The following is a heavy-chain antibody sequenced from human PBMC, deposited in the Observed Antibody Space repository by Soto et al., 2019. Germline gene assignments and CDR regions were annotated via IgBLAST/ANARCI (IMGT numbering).Heavy chain of an antibody. V-gene: IGHV3-23*01. J-gene: IGHJ3*02. CDR1: GFTFSNYA. Sequence: GGSLILSCAASGFTFSNYAMTWVRQAPGKGLEWVSAISSGGSTYYADSVKGRFTISRDNSKNTLYLQMNSLRAEDTAVYYCAKGNLEWLLLDAFDIWGQGTMVTVSS. CDR3: AKGNLEWLLLDAFDI. D-gene: IGHD3-3*01. CDR2: ISSGGST.